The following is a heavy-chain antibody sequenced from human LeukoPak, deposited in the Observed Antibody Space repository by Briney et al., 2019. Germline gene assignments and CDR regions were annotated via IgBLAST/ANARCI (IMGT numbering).Heavy chain of an antibody. CDR2: ISDSGGST. Sequence: GGSLRLSCAASGFIFSNYAMNWVRQAPGKGLEWVSTISDSGGSTYNADSVKGRFTISRDNAKNTLYLQMNSLRVEDTAVYYCARGPSYGSGSYSPDYWGQGTLVTVSS. CDR1: GFIFSNYA. J-gene: IGHJ4*02. V-gene: IGHV3-23*01. D-gene: IGHD3-10*01. CDR3: ARGPSYGSGSYSPDY.